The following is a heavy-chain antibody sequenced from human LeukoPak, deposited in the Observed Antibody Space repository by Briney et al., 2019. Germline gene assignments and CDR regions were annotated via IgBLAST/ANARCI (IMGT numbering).Heavy chain of an antibody. J-gene: IGHJ4*02. CDR3: ARDTSSGWYYFDY. Sequence: GGSLRLSCAASGFTVSSNYMSWVRQAPGKGLEWVSVIYSGGSTYYADSVKGRFTISRDNSKNTLYLQMNSLRAEDAAVYYCARDTSSGWYYFDYWGQGTLVTVSS. D-gene: IGHD6-19*01. V-gene: IGHV3-53*01. CDR1: GFTVSSNY. CDR2: IYSGGST.